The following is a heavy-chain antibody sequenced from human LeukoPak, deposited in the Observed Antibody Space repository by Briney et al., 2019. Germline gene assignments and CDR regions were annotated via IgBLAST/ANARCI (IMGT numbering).Heavy chain of an antibody. V-gene: IGHV3-30*03. CDR3: ARGGDPYGSGSYYSDY. D-gene: IGHD3-10*01. J-gene: IGHJ4*02. CDR1: GFTFSSYG. CDR2: ISYDGSNK. Sequence: GRSLRLACAASGFTFSSYGMHRVRQAPGKGLEWVAVISYDGSNKYYADSVKGRFTISRDNSKNTLYLQMNSLRAEDTAVYYCARGGDPYGSGSYYSDYWGQGTLVTVSS.